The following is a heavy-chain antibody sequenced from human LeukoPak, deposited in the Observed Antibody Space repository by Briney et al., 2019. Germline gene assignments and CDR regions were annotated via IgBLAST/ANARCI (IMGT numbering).Heavy chain of an antibody. CDR2: IYTSGST. CDR3: ARLDYYDSSGSFDY. CDR1: GGSISTYY. D-gene: IGHD3-22*01. Sequence: PSETLSLTCTVSGGSISTYYWSWIRHPPGKGLEWIGYIYTSGSTNYNPSLKSRVTISVDTSKNQFSLKLSSVTAADTAVYYCARLDYYDSSGSFDYWGQGTLVTVSS. V-gene: IGHV4-4*09. J-gene: IGHJ4*02.